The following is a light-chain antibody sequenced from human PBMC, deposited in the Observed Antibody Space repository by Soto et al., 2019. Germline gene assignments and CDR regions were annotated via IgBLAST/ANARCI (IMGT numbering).Light chain of an antibody. CDR3: NSYTSGSPLYV. Sequence: QSALTQPASVSGSPGQSITISCTGTSSDVGGYNYVSWYQQHPGKAPKLMIYEVSNRPSGVSNRFSGSKSGNTASLTISGLQAEDEADYYRNSYTSGSPLYVFGAGTQLPVL. CDR1: SSDVGGYNY. J-gene: IGLJ1*01. V-gene: IGLV2-14*01. CDR2: EVS.